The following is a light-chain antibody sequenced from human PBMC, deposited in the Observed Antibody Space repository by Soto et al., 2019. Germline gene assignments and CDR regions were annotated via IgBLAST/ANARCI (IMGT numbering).Light chain of an antibody. CDR3: QRYNTGT. V-gene: IGKV1-27*01. CDR1: QGIGNY. J-gene: IGKJ1*01. Sequence: DIQMTQSPPSLSASVGDRVTITCRASQGIGNYLAWYQQKAGKVPKLLIYATSTLQSGVPSRFSGSGSGTDFTRTISSLPPEDIATYYCQRYNTGTFGQGTKVEIK. CDR2: ATS.